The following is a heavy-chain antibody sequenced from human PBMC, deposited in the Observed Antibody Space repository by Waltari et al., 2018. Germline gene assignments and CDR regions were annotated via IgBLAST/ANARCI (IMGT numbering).Heavy chain of an antibody. Sequence: QVQLVQSGAEVKKPGASVKVSCKASGSTFTGYYMHWVRQPPGQGLEWMGRINPNSGGTNYAQKFQGRVTMTRDTSISTAYMELSRLRSDDTAVYYCARDGNVLKRDWFDPWGQGTLVTVSS. J-gene: IGHJ5*02. CDR1: GSTFTGYY. V-gene: IGHV1-2*06. D-gene: IGHD2-15*01. CDR3: ARDGNVLKRDWFDP. CDR2: INPNSGGT.